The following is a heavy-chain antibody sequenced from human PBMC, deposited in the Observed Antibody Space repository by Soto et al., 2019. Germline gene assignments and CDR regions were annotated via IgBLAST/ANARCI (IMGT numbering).Heavy chain of an antibody. CDR1: GYTFTNYY. D-gene: IGHD3-10*01. Sequence: ASVKVSCKASGYTFTNYYMHWVRQAPGQGLEWMGIINPDGGSTTYAQKFQGRATMTRDTSTSTVYMELSSLRSEDTAVYYCANSGGYYGNYCDYWGQGTLVTVSS. J-gene: IGHJ4*02. V-gene: IGHV1-46*01. CDR2: INPDGGST. CDR3: ANSGGYYGNYCDY.